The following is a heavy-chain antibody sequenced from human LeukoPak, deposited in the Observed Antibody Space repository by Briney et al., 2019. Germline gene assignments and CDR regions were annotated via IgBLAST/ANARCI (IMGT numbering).Heavy chain of an antibody. D-gene: IGHD2-2*01. J-gene: IGHJ5*01. CDR3: AKANTDIVVVPDAWSDS. V-gene: IGHV3-23*01. CDR2: ISGSGGST. CDR1: GFTFSSYG. Sequence: GGSLRLSCAASGFTFSSYGMSWVRQAPGKGLGWVSAISGSGGSTYYADSVKGRFTISRANSKNTLSLEMNGLRAEDTAVYYCAKANTDIVVVPDAWSDSWGQGTLVTVSS.